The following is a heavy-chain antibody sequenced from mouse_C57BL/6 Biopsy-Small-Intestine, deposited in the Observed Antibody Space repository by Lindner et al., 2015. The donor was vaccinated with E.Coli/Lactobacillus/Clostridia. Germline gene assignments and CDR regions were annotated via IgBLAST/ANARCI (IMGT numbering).Heavy chain of an antibody. CDR2: IDPASGNT. Sequence: VQLQESGAELVRPGASVKLSCTASGFNIKDDYMHWVKQRPEQGLEWIGRIDPASGNTKYAPKFQDKATITADTSSNTAYLQLSSLTSEDTAVYYCARSTIMITAWFAYWGQGTLVTVSA. CDR1: GFNIKDDY. V-gene: IGHV14-3*01. CDR3: ARSTIMITAWFAY. D-gene: IGHD2-4*01. J-gene: IGHJ3*01.